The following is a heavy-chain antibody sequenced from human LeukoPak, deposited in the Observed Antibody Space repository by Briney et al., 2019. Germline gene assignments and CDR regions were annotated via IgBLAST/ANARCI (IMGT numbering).Heavy chain of an antibody. D-gene: IGHD4-17*01. CDR1: GFTSSDYY. CDR3: VRGGPYGDYDAY. V-gene: IGHV3-11*06. CDR2: ISSDNTYT. J-gene: IGHJ4*02. Sequence: GGSLRLSCAISGFTSSDYYMSWVRQAPGKEMECVSYISSDNTYTNYADSVRGRFTISRDNAKNSLYLQMNSLRAEDTAVYYCVRGGPYGDYDAYWGQGTLVTVSS.